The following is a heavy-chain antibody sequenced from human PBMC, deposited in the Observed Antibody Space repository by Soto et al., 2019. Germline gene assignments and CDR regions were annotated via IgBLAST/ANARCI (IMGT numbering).Heavy chain of an antibody. D-gene: IGHD1-26*01. CDR2: ISSSSSYI. Sequence: EVQLVESGGGLVKPGGSLRLSCAASGFTFSSYSMNWVRQAPGKGLEWVSSISSSSSYIYYADSVKGRFTISRDNAKNSLYLQMNSLRAEDTAVYYGARGARRWELGGPFDYWGQGTLVTVSS. V-gene: IGHV3-21*01. CDR1: GFTFSSYS. CDR3: ARGARRWELGGPFDY. J-gene: IGHJ4*02.